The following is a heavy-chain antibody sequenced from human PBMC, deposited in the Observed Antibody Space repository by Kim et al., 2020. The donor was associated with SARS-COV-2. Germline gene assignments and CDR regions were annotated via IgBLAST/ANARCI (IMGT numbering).Heavy chain of an antibody. Sequence: GGSLRLSCAASGFTFSSYSMNWVRQAPGKGLEWVSSISSSSYIYYADSVKGRFTISRDNAKNSLYLQMNSLRAEDTSVYYCARDLSWELPTDYYYYYGMDVWGQGTTVTVSS. V-gene: IGHV3-21*01. CDR1: GFTFSSYS. D-gene: IGHD1-26*01. CDR2: ISSSSYI. CDR3: ARDLSWELPTDYYYYYGMDV. J-gene: IGHJ6*02.